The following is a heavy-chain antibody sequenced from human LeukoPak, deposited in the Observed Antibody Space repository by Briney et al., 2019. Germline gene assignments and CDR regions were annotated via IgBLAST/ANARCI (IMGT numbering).Heavy chain of an antibody. CDR2: IKQDGSQE. Sequence: GGSLRLSCAASRFTLSTYWMSWVRQAPGKGLEWVAHIKQDGSQEYYVDSVKGRFTFSRDSAKNSLYLQMNSLRAEDTAVYYCARGVPYDSWSGPHYSDYWGQGTLVTVSS. CDR3: ARGVPYDSWSGPHYSDY. CDR1: RFTLSTYW. J-gene: IGHJ4*02. V-gene: IGHV3-7*01. D-gene: IGHD3-3*01.